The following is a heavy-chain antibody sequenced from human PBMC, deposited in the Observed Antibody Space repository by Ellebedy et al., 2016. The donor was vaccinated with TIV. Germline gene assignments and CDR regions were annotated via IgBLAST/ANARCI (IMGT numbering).Heavy chain of an antibody. D-gene: IGHD6-6*01. CDR3: AEDSSSSANYYYYGMDV. CDR1: GYTFTGYY. Sequence: ASVKVSXXASGYTFTGYYMHWVRQAPGQGLEWMGWINPNSGGTNYAQKFQGRVTMTRDTSISTAYMELSRLRSDDTAVYYCAEDSSSSANYYYYGMDVWGQGTTVTVSS. J-gene: IGHJ6*02. CDR2: INPNSGGT. V-gene: IGHV1-2*02.